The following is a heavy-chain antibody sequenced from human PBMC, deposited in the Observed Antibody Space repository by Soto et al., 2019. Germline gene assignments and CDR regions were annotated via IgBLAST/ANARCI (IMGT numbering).Heavy chain of an antibody. D-gene: IGHD5-18*01. CDR3: ARDQYNYGLAQD. V-gene: IGHV3-30-3*01. CDR1: GFTFSSYP. CDR2: ISYDGSKE. Sequence: QVQLVESGGGVVQPGRSLRLSCAASGFTFSSYPMHWVRQAPGKGLEWVAIISYDGSKEYYADSVKGRFTISRDNSKNTLYLQMSSLRAEDTAVYYCARDQYNYGLAQDWGQGTLVTVSS. J-gene: IGHJ4*02.